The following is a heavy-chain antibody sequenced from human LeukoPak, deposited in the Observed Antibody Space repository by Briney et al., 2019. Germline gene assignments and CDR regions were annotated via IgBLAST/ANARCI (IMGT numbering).Heavy chain of an antibody. D-gene: IGHD5-12*01. CDR1: GGTFSSYA. CDR3: ARGFQGPTWLGDRERNYYYYMDV. J-gene: IGHJ6*03. CDR2: IIPIFGTA. Sequence: GASVKVSCKASGGTFSSYAISWVRQAPGQGLEWMGGIIPIFGTANYAQKFQGRVTITADKSTSTAYMELSSLRSEDTAVYYCARGFQGPTWLGDRERNYYYYMDVWGKGTTVTVSS. V-gene: IGHV1-69*06.